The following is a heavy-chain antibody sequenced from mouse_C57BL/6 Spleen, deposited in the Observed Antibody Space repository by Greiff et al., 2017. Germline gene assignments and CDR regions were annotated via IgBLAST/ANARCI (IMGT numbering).Heavy chain of an antibody. D-gene: IGHD1-1*01. Sequence: QVQLQQPGAELVRPGTSVKLSCKASGYTFTSYWMHWVKQRPGQGLEWIGVIDPSDSYTNYNQKFKGKAILTADKSSSTAYMELRSLTSEDSAVYYCTDYYGSGGDYWGQGTSVTVSS. V-gene: IGHV1-59*01. CDR3: TDYYGSGGDY. CDR2: IDPSDSYT. J-gene: IGHJ4*01. CDR1: GYTFTSYW.